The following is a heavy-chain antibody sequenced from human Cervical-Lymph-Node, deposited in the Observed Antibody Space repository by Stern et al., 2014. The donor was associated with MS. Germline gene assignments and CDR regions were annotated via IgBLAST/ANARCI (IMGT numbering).Heavy chain of an antibody. J-gene: IGHJ4*02. CDR3: ARGGRGSGLEY. V-gene: IGHV3-30-3*01. Sequence: VQLVKSGGGVVQPGRSLSLSCVVSGFTFSTYERDWVRQAPGTGLEWLACVSYDGTKSNSTDSVKARFTISRDNSKNTLYLHMNSLRDEDTAVFFCARGGRGSGLEYWGQGALVTVSS. CDR2: VSYDGTKS. CDR1: GFTFSTYE. D-gene: IGHD6-19*01.